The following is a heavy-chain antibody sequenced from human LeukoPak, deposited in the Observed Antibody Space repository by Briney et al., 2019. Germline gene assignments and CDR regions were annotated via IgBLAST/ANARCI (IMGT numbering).Heavy chain of an antibody. CDR3: ARAIAAAGTIDY. CDR2: IYYSGST. V-gene: IGHV4-39*07. CDR1: GGSISSSSYY. Sequence: PSETLSLTCTVSGGSISSSSYYWGWIRQPPGKGLERIGSIYYSGSTYYNPSLKSRVTISVDTSKNQFSLKLSSVTAADTAVYYCARAIAAAGTIDYWGQGTLVTVSS. D-gene: IGHD6-13*01. J-gene: IGHJ4*02.